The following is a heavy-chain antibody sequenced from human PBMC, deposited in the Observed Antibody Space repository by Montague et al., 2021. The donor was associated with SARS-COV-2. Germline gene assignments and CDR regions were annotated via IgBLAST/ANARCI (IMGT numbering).Heavy chain of an antibody. D-gene: IGHD2-15*01. CDR3: AKEIIAPDAFDI. Sequence: SLRLSCAASGFTFSSYAMHWVRQAPGKGLEWVAVISYDGSNKYYADSVKGRFTISRDNSKNTLYLQMNSLRAEDTAVYYCAKEIIAPDAFDIWGQGTMVTVSS. CDR2: ISYDGSNK. J-gene: IGHJ3*02. V-gene: IGHV3-30-3*01. CDR1: GFTFSSYA.